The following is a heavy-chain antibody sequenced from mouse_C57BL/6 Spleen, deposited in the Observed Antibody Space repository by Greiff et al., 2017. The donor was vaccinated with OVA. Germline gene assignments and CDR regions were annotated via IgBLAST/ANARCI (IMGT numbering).Heavy chain of an antibody. CDR1: GFTFSDYY. CDR3: ARDSSNYGFAD. CDR2: INYDGSST. J-gene: IGHJ3*01. D-gene: IGHD2-1*01. Sequence: EVKLMESEGGLVQPGRSMKLSCAASGFTFSDYYMSWVRQVPEKGLEWVANINYDGSSTYYLDSLKSRFIISRDNAKNILYLQMSSLKSEDTATYYCARDSSNYGFADWGKGTLVTVSA. V-gene: IGHV5-16*01.